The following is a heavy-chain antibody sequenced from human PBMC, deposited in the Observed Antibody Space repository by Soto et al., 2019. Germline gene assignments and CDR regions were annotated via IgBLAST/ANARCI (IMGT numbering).Heavy chain of an antibody. CDR1: GYSFTSYW. V-gene: IGHV5-51*01. Sequence: LKISCKGSGYSFTSYWIGWVRQMPGKGLEWMAIIYPGDSDTRYSPSFQGQVTISADKSISTAYLQWSSLKASDTAMYYCARRGYYYDSSGYPGDDAFDIWGQGTMVTVSS. CDR3: ARRGYYYDSSGYPGDDAFDI. D-gene: IGHD3-22*01. J-gene: IGHJ3*02. CDR2: IYPGDSDT.